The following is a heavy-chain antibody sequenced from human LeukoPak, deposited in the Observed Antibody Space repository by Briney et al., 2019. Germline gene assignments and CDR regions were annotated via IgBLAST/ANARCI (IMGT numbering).Heavy chain of an antibody. V-gene: IGHV1-46*01. D-gene: IGHD6-13*01. CDR2: INPSGGST. Sequence: ASVKVSCKASGYTFTSYDINWVRQATGQGLEWMGIINPSGGSTSYAQKFQGRVTMTRDMSTSTVYMELSSLRSEDTAVYYCARNSIAAAGTLDYWGQGTLVTVSS. CDR1: GYTFTSYD. CDR3: ARNSIAAAGTLDY. J-gene: IGHJ4*02.